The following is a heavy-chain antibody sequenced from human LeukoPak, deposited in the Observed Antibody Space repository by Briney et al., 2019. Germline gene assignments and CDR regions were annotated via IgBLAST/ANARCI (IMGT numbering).Heavy chain of an antibody. D-gene: IGHD6-6*01. CDR1: GFTFRNHW. CDR3: ARDQRVTGRPDIDY. Sequence: GGSLRRSCAASGFTFRNHWMHWVRQTPGKGLVWVSRISSDGSSTTYADSVKGRFTISRDNAKNTLYLQMNNLRAEDTAMYYCARDQRVTGRPDIDYWGQGTLVTVSS. V-gene: IGHV3-74*03. CDR2: ISSDGSST. J-gene: IGHJ4*02.